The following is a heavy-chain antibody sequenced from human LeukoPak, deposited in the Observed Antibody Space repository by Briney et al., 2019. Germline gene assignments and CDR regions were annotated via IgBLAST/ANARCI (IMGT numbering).Heavy chain of an antibody. J-gene: IGHJ5*02. D-gene: IGHD2-2*01. Sequence: SGTLSLTCAVSGGSISSSNWWSWVRQPPGKGLEWIGSIDYSGSTYYNPSLKSRVTISADTSKNQFSLKLSSVTAADTAVYYCARHTTKYCGSTSCYGFDPWGQGTLVTVSS. CDR1: GGSISSSNW. V-gene: IGHV4-4*02. CDR3: ARHTTKYCGSTSCYGFDP. CDR2: IDYSGST.